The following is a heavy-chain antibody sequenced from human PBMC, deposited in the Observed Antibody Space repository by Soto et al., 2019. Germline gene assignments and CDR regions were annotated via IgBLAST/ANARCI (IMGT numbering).Heavy chain of an antibody. CDR3: ARVAYSDRTGNYYCFDY. V-gene: IGHV4-38-2*01. Sequence: SETLSLTCDVSGYSISSGYFWGWIRQPPGKGLEWIGSWYRSGVAYYNPSLKGRVTMSVDTSKNQFSLKLNSVTAADTAVYYCARVAYSDRTGNYYCFDYWGQGALVTVSS. D-gene: IGHD3-22*01. J-gene: IGHJ4*02. CDR1: GYSISSGYF. CDR2: WYRSGVA.